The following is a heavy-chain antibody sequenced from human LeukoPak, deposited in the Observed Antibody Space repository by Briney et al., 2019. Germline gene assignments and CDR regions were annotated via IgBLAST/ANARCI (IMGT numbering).Heavy chain of an antibody. CDR1: GGSISSYY. J-gene: IGHJ3*02. Sequence: ETLSLTCTVSGGSISSYYWSWIRQPAGKGLEWIGRIYTSGSTNYNPSLKSRVTISVETSKNEFSLKLSSVTAADTAVYYCARVGEWELQWAFDIWGQGTMVTVSS. CDR3: ARVGEWELQWAFDI. CDR2: IYTSGST. V-gene: IGHV4-4*07. D-gene: IGHD1-26*01.